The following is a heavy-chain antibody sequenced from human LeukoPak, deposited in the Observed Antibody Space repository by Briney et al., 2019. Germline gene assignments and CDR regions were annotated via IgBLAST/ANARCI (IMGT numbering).Heavy chain of an antibody. CDR3: ARGYYQVDYYGLDV. Sequence: SETLSLACTVSGGSIRTYYWSWIRQPPGKGLEWIGYIYYSGSTNYNPSLKSRVTISVDTSKNQFSPKLSSVTAADTAVYYCARGYYQVDYYGLDVWGQGTTVIVSS. CDR2: IYYSGST. CDR1: GGSIRTYY. J-gene: IGHJ6*02. D-gene: IGHD3-10*01. V-gene: IGHV4-59*13.